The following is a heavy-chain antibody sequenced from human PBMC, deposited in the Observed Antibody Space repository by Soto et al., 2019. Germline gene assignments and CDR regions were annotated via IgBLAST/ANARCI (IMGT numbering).Heavy chain of an antibody. CDR2: TYYRSKWYN. V-gene: IGHV6-1*01. J-gene: IGHJ4*02. CDR1: GDSVSSNSAA. Sequence: SQTLSLTCAISGDSVSSNSAAWNWIRQSPSRGLEWLGRTYYRSKWYNDYAISVRSRITINSDTSKNQFSLQLSSVTPEDTAVYYCARAIRAPIVGAHYYFXYWGQGTLVXVSS. D-gene: IGHD1-26*01. CDR3: ARAIRAPIVGAHYYFXY.